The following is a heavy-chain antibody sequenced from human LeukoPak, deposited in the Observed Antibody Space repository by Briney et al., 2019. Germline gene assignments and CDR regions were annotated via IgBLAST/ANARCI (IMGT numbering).Heavy chain of an antibody. J-gene: IGHJ6*02. V-gene: IGHV3-33*01. CDR1: GFTFSSYG. CDR3: ARDGSDCGGDCYPWYYGMDV. CDR2: IWYDGSNK. D-gene: IGHD2-21*02. Sequence: PGRSLRLSCAASGFTFSSYGMHWVRQAPGKGLEWVAVIWYDGSNKYYADSVKGRFTISRDNSKNTLYLQMNSLRAEDTAVYYCARDGSDCGGDCYPWYYGMDVWGQGTTVTISS.